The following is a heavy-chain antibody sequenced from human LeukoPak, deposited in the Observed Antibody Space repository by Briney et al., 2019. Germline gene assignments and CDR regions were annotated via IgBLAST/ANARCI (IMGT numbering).Heavy chain of an antibody. CDR1: GFTFSSDE. CDR3: ARGMNY. V-gene: IGHV3-53*01. CDR2: IYCVGST. Sequence: GGSLSLSCAASGFTFSSDEMNWVRQAPGKGLEWVSVIYCVGSTYYADSAKGRFPISRDNSKNTLSLLMQSVGVEDTPVYYYARGMNYWGQGTLVTVSS. J-gene: IGHJ4*02.